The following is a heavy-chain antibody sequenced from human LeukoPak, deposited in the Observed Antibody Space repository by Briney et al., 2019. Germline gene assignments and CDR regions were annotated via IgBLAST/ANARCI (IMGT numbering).Heavy chain of an antibody. Sequence: SETLSLTCTVSGGSISSGDYYWSWIRQPPGKGLEWIGYIYYSGSTYYNPSLKSRVTISADTSKNQFSLKLSSVTAADTAVYYCARVAIVVVPAAPDIDYYYYYMDVWGKGTTVTVSS. CDR2: IYYSGST. J-gene: IGHJ6*03. CDR1: GGSISSGDYY. CDR3: ARVAIVVVPAAPDIDYYYYYMDV. D-gene: IGHD2-2*01. V-gene: IGHV4-30-4*08.